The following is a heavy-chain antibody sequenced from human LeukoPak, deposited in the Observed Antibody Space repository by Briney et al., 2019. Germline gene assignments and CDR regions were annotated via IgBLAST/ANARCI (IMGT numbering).Heavy chain of an antibody. CDR3: ARVGRYSSSSGWFDP. V-gene: IGHV3-23*01. Sequence: GGSLRLSCAASGFTFSNYAMSWVRQAPGKGLEWVSAISGSGSSTYYADSVKGRFTISRDNSKNSLYLQMNSLRAEDTAVYYCARVGRYSSSSGWFDPWGQGTLVTVSS. J-gene: IGHJ5*01. D-gene: IGHD6-6*01. CDR1: GFTFSNYA. CDR2: ISGSGSST.